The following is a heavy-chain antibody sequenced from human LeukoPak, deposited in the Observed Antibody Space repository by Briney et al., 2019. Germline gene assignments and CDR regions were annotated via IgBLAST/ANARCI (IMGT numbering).Heavy chain of an antibody. J-gene: IGHJ4*02. CDR1: GGSISIISSSTYY. D-gene: IGHD6-25*01. CDR3: ARQLPTAAADTRGYFDY. Sequence: SETLSLTCTVSGGSISIISSSTYYWGWIRQAPGKGLEWIGSLYYGDNSHYNPSLKSRATLSVDTSNNRFSLKLTSVTAADAAVYFCARQLPTAAADTRGYFDYCGQGTVVTVSS. V-gene: IGHV4-39*01. CDR2: LYYGDNS.